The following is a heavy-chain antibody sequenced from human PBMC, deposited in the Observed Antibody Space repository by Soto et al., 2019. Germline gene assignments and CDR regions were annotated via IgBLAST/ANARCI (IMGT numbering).Heavy chain of an antibody. Sequence: GGSLRLSCAASGFTFSNYAMSWVRQAPGKGLEWISAISGSGTSTYYADSVKGRFPISRDNSQNTLYLHMNSLRAEDTAIYYCAKDKHGSGWYYFDTWGQGTLVTVSS. CDR2: ISGSGTST. D-gene: IGHD6-19*01. V-gene: IGHV3-23*01. J-gene: IGHJ4*02. CDR3: AKDKHGSGWYYFDT. CDR1: GFTFSNYA.